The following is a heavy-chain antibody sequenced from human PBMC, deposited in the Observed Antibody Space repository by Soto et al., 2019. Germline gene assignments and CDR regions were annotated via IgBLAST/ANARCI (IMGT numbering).Heavy chain of an antibody. CDR2: ISAYNGNT. CDR1: GYTFTSYG. J-gene: IGHJ4*02. V-gene: IGHV1-18*01. CDR3: ARDSRHYDYIWGSPYDY. Sequence: ASVKVSCKASGYTFTSYGISWVRQAPGQGLEWMGWISAYNGNTNYAQKLQGRVTMTTDTSTSTAYMELRSLRSDDTAVYYCARDSRHYDYIWGSPYDYWGQGTLVTVSS. D-gene: IGHD3-16*01.